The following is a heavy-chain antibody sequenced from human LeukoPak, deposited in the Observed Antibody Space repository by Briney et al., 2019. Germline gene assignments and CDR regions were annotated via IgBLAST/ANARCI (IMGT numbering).Heavy chain of an antibody. J-gene: IGHJ6*02. Sequence: SETLSLTCTVSGGSISSGGYYWSWIRQHPGKGLEWIGYIYYSGSTYYNPSLKSRVTISVDTSKNQFSLKLSSVTAADTAVYYCARVRTSAGMNVWGQGTRSPSP. V-gene: IGHV4-31*03. CDR1: GGSISSGGYY. CDR2: IYYSGST. CDR3: ARVRTSAGMNV. D-gene: IGHD4-23*01.